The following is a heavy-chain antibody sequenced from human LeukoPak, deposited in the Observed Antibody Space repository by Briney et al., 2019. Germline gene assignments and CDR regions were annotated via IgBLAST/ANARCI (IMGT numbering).Heavy chain of an antibody. CDR3: ARDRHGDYGVDY. J-gene: IGHJ4*02. Sequence: SETLSLTCTVSGYSISSSSWSWIRQPAGKGLEWIGRCFPSGNPNYNPSLKSRVTMSVDTSKSHFSLKMYSVTAADTAVYYCARDRHGDYGVDYWGRGTLVTVSS. D-gene: IGHD4-17*01. CDR1: GYSISSSS. CDR2: CFPSGNP. V-gene: IGHV4-4*07.